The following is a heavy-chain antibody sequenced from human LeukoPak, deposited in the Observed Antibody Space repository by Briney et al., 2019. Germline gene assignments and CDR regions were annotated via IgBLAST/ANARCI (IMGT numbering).Heavy chain of an antibody. V-gene: IGHV3-15*07. D-gene: IGHD3-10*01. Sequence: GGSLRLSCAASGFTFSNAWMNWVRQAPGKGLEWVGRIKSKTDGGTTDYAAPVKGRFAISRDDSKNTLYLQMNSLKTEDTAVYYCTTYYYGSGSYYTGSYYFDYWGQGTPVTVSS. CDR3: TTYYYGSGSYYTGSYYFDY. CDR2: IKSKTDGGTT. CDR1: GFTFSNAW. J-gene: IGHJ4*02.